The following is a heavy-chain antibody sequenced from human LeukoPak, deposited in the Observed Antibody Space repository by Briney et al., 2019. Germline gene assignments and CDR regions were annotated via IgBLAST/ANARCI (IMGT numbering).Heavy chain of an antibody. J-gene: IGHJ4*02. V-gene: IGHV2-5*01. CDR3: ARYGSGSYYKGASSSVLDY. D-gene: IGHD3-10*01. CDR2: IYWNDDK. Sequence: SGPTLVKPTQTLTLTCAFSGFSLSTSGVGVGWIRQPPGKALEWLALIYWNDDKRYSPSLKSRLTITKDTSKNQVVLTMTNMDPVGTATYYCARYGSGSYYKGASSSVLDYWGQGTLVTVSS. CDR1: GFSLSTSGVG.